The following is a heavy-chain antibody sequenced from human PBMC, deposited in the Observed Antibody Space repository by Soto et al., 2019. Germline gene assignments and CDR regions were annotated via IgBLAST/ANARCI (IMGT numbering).Heavy chain of an antibody. J-gene: IGHJ5*02. CDR1: GFTVSSNY. CDR2: IYSGGST. Sequence: EVQLVESGGGLVQPGGSLRLSCAASGFTVSSNYLSWVRQAPGKGLEWVSVIYSGGSTYYADSVKGRFTISRHNSKNTLYLQMNSLGAEYTAVYYWARMYSSSWFDPWGQGTLVTVSS. V-gene: IGHV3-53*04. D-gene: IGHD6-13*01. CDR3: ARMYSSSWFDP.